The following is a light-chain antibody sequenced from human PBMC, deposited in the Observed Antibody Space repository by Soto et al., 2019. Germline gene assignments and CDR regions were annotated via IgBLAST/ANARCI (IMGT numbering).Light chain of an antibody. V-gene: IGLV1-44*01. CDR3: AAWDDSLNGSYV. Sequence: QSVLTQPPSASGTPGQRVIISCSGSSSHIGSNTVNWYQQLPGTAPKLLIYSNNQRPSGVPDRFSGSKSGTSASLAISGLQSGDEADYYCAAWDDSLNGSYVFETGTKVTAL. CDR2: SNN. J-gene: IGLJ1*01. CDR1: SSHIGSNT.